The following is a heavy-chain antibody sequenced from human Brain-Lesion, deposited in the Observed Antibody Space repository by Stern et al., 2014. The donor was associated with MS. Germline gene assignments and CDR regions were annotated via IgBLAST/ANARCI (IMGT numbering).Heavy chain of an antibody. V-gene: IGHV3-9*01. CDR2: ISWNSDSI. Sequence: EVQLVESGGGLVQPGRSLRLSCAASGFTFEDYGMHWVRQAPGKGLEWFSGISWNSDSIAYSDSVKGRFTISRDNAKHSLYLQMNSLRTEDTALYYCAKGRSPYYYYGMDVWGQGTTVTVSS. CDR1: GFTFEDYG. D-gene: IGHD3-3*01. J-gene: IGHJ6*02. CDR3: AKGRSPYYYYGMDV.